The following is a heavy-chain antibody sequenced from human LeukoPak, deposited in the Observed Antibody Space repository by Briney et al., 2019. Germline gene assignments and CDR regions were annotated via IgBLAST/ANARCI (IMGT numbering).Heavy chain of an antibody. CDR1: GYTFTGYY. CDR3: ARDEGYCSGGSCYLDWFDP. CDR2: INPNSGGT. J-gene: IGHJ5*02. V-gene: IGHV1-2*02. D-gene: IGHD2-15*01. Sequence: ASVKVSCKASGYTFTGYYMHWVRQAPGQGLEWMGWINPNSGGTNYAQKFQGRVTMTRDTSISTAYMELSRLRSDDTAVYYCARDEGYCSGGSCYLDWFDPWGQGTLVTVSS.